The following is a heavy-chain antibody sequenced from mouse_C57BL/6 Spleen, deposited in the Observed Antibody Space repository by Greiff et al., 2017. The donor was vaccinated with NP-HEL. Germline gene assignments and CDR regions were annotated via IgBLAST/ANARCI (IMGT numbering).Heavy chain of an antibody. CDR1: GFTFSSYA. CDR3: TKDYGSSYFYAMDY. J-gene: IGHJ4*01. D-gene: IGHD1-1*01. CDR2: ISSGGDYI. Sequence: EVKVEESGEGLVKPGGSLKLSCAASGFTFSSYAMSWVRQTPEKRLEWVAYISSGGDYIYYADTVKGRFTISRDNARNTLYLQMSSLKSEDTAMYYCTKDYGSSYFYAMDYWGQGTSVTVSS. V-gene: IGHV5-9-1*02.